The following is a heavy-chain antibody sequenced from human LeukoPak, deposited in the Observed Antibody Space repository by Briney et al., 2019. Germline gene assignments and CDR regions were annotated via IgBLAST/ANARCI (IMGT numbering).Heavy chain of an antibody. CDR1: GGSFSGYY. CDR3: ARGTMVRGVIPTY. D-gene: IGHD3-10*01. V-gene: IGHV4-59*01. J-gene: IGHJ4*02. Sequence: SETLSLTCAVYGGSFSGYYWSWIRQPPGKGLEWIGYIYYSGSTNYNPSLKSRVTISVDTSKNQFSLKLSSVTAADTAVYYCARGTMVRGVIPTYWGQGTLVTVSS. CDR2: IYYSGST.